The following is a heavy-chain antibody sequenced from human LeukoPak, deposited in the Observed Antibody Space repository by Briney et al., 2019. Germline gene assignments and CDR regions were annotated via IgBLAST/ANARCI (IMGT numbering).Heavy chain of an antibody. J-gene: IGHJ4*02. D-gene: IGHD4-11*01. CDR3: ARDPYSGLFDY. CDR1: GFIFSSYS. V-gene: IGHV3-21*01. Sequence: KTGGSLRLSCAASGFIFSSYSMNWVRQAPGKGLEWVSSISSSSTYIYYADSVKGRFTISRDNAKNSLYLQMNSLRAEDTAVYYCARDPYSGLFDYWGQGTLVTVYS. CDR2: ISSSSTYI.